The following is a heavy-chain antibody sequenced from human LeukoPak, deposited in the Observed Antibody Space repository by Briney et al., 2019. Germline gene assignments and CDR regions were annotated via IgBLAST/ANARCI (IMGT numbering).Heavy chain of an antibody. J-gene: IGHJ6*02. Sequence: ASVKVSCKTSGYTFSRHYIHWVRQAPGQGLEWLGIINTSGATTRYGQNFKGRVTATRDTSTSTVYMELSSLRSEDTAVYYCARSKDGYNTLRIYHYGMDVWGQGTTVTVSS. CDR2: INTSGATT. D-gene: IGHD5-24*01. CDR1: GYTFSRHY. V-gene: IGHV1-46*01. CDR3: ARSKDGYNTLRIYHYGMDV.